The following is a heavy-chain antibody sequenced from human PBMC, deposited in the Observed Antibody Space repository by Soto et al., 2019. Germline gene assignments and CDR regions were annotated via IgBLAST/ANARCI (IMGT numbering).Heavy chain of an antibody. J-gene: IGHJ6*02. Sequence: PGGSLSLSCAASGFTFSSYSMNWVRQAPGKGLEWVSSINSGSFSINYADSVKGRFSISRDNAQNSLHLQMNNLRAEDTAVYYCARNESSNIYGMDVWGQGTTVTVSS. CDR3: ARNESSNIYGMDV. V-gene: IGHV3-21*01. D-gene: IGHD6-6*01. CDR2: INSGSFSI. CDR1: GFTFSSYS.